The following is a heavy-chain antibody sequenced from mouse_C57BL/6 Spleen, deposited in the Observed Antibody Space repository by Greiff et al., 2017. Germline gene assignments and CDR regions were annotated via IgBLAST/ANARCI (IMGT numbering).Heavy chain of an antibody. CDR2: ISDGGSYT. V-gene: IGHV5-4*01. CDR3: ARDDYYAMDY. CDR1: GFTFSSYA. Sequence: EVHLVESGGGLVKPGGSLKLSCAASGFTFSSYAMSWVRQTPEKRLEWVATISDGGSYTYYPDNVKGRFTISRDNAKNNLYLQMSHLKSEDTAMYYCARDDYYAMDYWGQGTSVTVSS. J-gene: IGHJ4*01.